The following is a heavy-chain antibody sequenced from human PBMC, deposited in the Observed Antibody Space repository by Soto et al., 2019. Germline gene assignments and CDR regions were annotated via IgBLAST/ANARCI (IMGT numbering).Heavy chain of an antibody. CDR3: ARAVSGSHLDS. V-gene: IGHV4-31*03. Sequence: QVQLQESGPGLVKPSETLSLTCTVSGGSITTGGHFWSWIRQYPGKGLEWIGYIYYSGTTHYNPSLKSRVTISIDTSRKQFSLNLRSVTAADTAVYLCARAVSGSHLDSWGQGTLVTVSS. CDR1: GGSITTGGHF. CDR2: IYYSGTT. D-gene: IGHD1-26*01. J-gene: IGHJ4*02.